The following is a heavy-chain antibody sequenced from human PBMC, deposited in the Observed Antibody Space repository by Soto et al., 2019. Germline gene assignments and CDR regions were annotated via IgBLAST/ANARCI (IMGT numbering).Heavy chain of an antibody. V-gene: IGHV1-8*01. CDR2: MNPNSGNT. J-gene: IGHJ5*02. CDR3: ARKGRDSSSWYNWFDP. Sequence: QVQLVQSGAEVKKPGASVKVSCKASGYTFTSYDINWVRQATGQGLEWMGWMNPNSGNTGSAQKFQGRVTMTRNTSITTAYMELSSLRSEDTAVYYCARKGRDSSSWYNWFDPWGQGTLVTVSS. CDR1: GYTFTSYD. D-gene: IGHD6-13*01.